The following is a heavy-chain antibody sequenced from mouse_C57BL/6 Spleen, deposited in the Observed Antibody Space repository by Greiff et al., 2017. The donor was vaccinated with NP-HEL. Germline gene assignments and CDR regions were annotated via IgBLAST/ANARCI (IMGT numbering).Heavy chain of an antibody. CDR3: ARDYAMDY. CDR2: ISRGSSTI. CDR1: GFTFSDYG. J-gene: IGHJ4*01. V-gene: IGHV5-17*01. Sequence: EVMLVESGGGLVKPGGSLKLSCAASGFTFSDYGMHWVRQAPEKGLEWVAYISRGSSTIYYADTVKGRFTISRDNATNTLFLQMTSLRSEDTSMYYCARDYAMDYWGQGTSVTVSS.